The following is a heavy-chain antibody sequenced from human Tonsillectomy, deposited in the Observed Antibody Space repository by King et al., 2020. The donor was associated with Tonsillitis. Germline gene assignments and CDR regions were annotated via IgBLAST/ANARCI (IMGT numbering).Heavy chain of an antibody. CDR1: EYSFTSYW. V-gene: IGHV5-51*03. Sequence: QLVQSGAEVKKPGESLKISCKGSEYSFTSYWIGWVRQMPGKGLEWMGIIYPGDSETRYSPSFQGQVTFSADKSISTAYLQWSILKASDTAMYYCARIYCSGGICYSGSFDHWGQGTLVTVSS. CDR2: IYPGDSET. D-gene: IGHD2-15*01. CDR3: ARIYCSGGICYSGSFDH. J-gene: IGHJ4*02.